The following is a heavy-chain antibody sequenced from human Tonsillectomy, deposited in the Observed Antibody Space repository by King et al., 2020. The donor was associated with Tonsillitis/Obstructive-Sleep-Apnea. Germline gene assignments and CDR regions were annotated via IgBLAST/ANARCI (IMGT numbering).Heavy chain of an antibody. CDR3: ARVNYYGSGSYYRIDY. J-gene: IGHJ4*02. CDR2: IYYSGST. Sequence: QLQESGPGLVKPSETLSLTCTVSGGSISSYYWSWIRQPPGKGLEWIGYIYYSGSTNYNPSLKSRVTISVDTSKNQFSLKLSSVTAADTAVYFCARVNYYGSGSYYRIDYWGQGTLVTVSS. V-gene: IGHV4-59*01. D-gene: IGHD3-10*01. CDR1: GGSISSYY.